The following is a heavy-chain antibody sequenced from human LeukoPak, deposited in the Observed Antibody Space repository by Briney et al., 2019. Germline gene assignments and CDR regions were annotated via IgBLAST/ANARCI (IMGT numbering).Heavy chain of an antibody. CDR1: GDSISSGGYY. Sequence: SQTLSLTCTVSGDSISSGGYYWRWIRQHPGKGLEWIGYFYYSGSTYYNPSRKSRVTISVDTSKNQFSLKLSSGTAADTAVYYCTRNTCSGGSCYQDYWGQGTLVTVSS. V-gene: IGHV4-31*03. CDR3: TRNTCSGGSCYQDY. J-gene: IGHJ4*02. D-gene: IGHD2-15*01. CDR2: FYYSGST.